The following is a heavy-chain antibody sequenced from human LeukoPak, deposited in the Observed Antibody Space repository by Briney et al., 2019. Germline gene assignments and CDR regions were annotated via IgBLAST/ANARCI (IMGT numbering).Heavy chain of an antibody. D-gene: IGHD6-19*01. CDR3: AKEVAIPVAVDAFER. CDR1: GFTFSSYA. J-gene: IGHJ3*02. Sequence: QTGGSLRLSCAASGFTFSSYAMSWVRQAPGKGLEWVSAISARGGTTYYADSVKGRFTISRDNSKNTLYLQMNSLGAEDTAVYYCAKEVAIPVAVDAFERWGQGTLVTVSS. V-gene: IGHV3-23*01. CDR2: ISARGGTT.